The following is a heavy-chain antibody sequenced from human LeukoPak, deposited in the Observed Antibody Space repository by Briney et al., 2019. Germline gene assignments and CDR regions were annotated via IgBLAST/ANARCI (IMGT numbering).Heavy chain of an antibody. J-gene: IGHJ4*02. D-gene: IGHD2-2*03. V-gene: IGHV3-23*01. CDR1: GSTLTTYP. CDR2: ISASGGTT. Sequence: GGSLRPSYGPSGSTLTTYPMTWARQPQGKGLEWVSAISASGGTTYYADSVKGRFTISRDNSKNTVYLQMNSLRAEDTAVYFCAMDRGYWGQGTLVTVSS. CDR3: AMDRGY.